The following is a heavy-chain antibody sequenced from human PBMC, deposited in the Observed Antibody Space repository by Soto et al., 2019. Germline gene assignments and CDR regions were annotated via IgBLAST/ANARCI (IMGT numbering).Heavy chain of an antibody. Sequence: QVQLVESGGGVVHPERSLRLSCSASEFTFSSYAMHWVRQAPGKGLEWVAGISYDGGHKFYVDSVRGRFTISRDSSKTTVFLQINLLRPEDTDAYYCARVKTDYSNPRGPFFFYGMEVWCKGTTVTVSS. D-gene: IGHD4-4*01. CDR3: ARVKTDYSNPRGPFFFYGMEV. J-gene: IGHJ6*04. CDR1: EFTFSSYA. V-gene: IGHV3-30-3*01. CDR2: ISYDGGHK.